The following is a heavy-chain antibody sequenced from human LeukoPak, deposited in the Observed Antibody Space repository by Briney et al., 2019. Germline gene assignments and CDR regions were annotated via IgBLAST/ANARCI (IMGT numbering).Heavy chain of an antibody. V-gene: IGHV1-46*01. CDR2: INPSGGST. CDR1: GYTFTSYY. CDR3: ARDHSGYEVDY. J-gene: IGHJ4*02. D-gene: IGHD5-12*01. Sequence: GASVKVSCKASGYTFTSYYMHWVRQAPGQGLEWMGIINPSGGSTSYPQKFQGRVTMTRDTSTSTVYMELSSLRSEDTAVYYCARDHSGYEVDYWGQGTLVTVSS.